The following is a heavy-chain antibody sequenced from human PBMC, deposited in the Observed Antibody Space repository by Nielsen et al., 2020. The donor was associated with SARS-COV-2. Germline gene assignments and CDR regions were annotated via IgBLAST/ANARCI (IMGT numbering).Heavy chain of an antibody. J-gene: IGHJ4*02. V-gene: IGHV5-51*01. Sequence: KVSCKGSGYSFTTYWIGWVRQMPGKGLEWMGIIYPGDSDTRYSPSFQGQVTISADKSINTAYLQWSSLKASDTAMYYCARLEGRDGYTSYWGQGTLVTVSS. CDR1: GYSFTTYW. CDR2: IYPGDSDT. D-gene: IGHD5-24*01. CDR3: ARLEGRDGYTSY.